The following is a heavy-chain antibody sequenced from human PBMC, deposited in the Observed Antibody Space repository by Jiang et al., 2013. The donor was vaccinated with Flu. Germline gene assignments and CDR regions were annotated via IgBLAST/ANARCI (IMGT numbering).Heavy chain of an antibody. Sequence: QMPGKGLEWMGIIYPGDSDTRYSPSFQGQVTISADKSISTAYLQWSSLKASDTAMYYCARHYDLRSSGWHGIDYFDYWGQGTLVTVSS. J-gene: IGHJ4*02. V-gene: IGHV5-51*01. CDR2: IYPGDSDT. CDR3: ARHYDLRSSGWHGIDYFDY. D-gene: IGHD6-19*01.